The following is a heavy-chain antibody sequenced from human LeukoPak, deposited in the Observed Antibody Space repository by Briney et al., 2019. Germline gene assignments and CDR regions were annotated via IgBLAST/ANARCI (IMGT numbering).Heavy chain of an antibody. J-gene: IGHJ6*02. CDR2: LIPIFGTA. CDR1: GGTFSSYA. Sequence: ASVKVSCKASGGTFSSYAISWVRQAPGQGLEWMGGLIPIFGTANYAQKFQGRVTITADESTSTAYMELSSLRSEDTAVYYCARFFLDSKSYYYGMDVWGQGTTVTVSS. D-gene: IGHD4-11*01. V-gene: IGHV1-69*01. CDR3: ARFFLDSKSYYYGMDV.